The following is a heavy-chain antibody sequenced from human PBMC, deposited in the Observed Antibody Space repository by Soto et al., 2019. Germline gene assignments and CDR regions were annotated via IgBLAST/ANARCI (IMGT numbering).Heavy chain of an antibody. CDR1: GFTFSSYG. V-gene: IGHV3-30*18. D-gene: IGHD3-22*01. J-gene: IGHJ4*02. Sequence: GGSLRLSCAASGFTFSSYGMHWVRQAPGKGLEWVAVISYDGSNKYYADSVKGRFTISRDNSKNTLYLQMNSLRAEDTAVYYCAKGPWDSSGYFDYWGQGTLVTVS. CDR2: ISYDGSNK. CDR3: AKGPWDSSGYFDY.